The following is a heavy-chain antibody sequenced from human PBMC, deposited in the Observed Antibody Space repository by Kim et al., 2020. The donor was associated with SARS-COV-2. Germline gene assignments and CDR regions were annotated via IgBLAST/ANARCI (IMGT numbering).Heavy chain of an antibody. D-gene: IGHD3-10*01. Sequence: YSPALKSRVTISVDTAKKEFSLKLSSVTAADTAVYYCARSGALWFGGLDYWGQGTLVTVSS. CDR3: ARSGALWFGGLDY. V-gene: IGHV4-31*02. J-gene: IGHJ4*02.